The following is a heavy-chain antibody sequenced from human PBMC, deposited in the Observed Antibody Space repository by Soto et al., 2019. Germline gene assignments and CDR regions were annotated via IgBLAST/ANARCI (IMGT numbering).Heavy chain of an antibody. CDR1: GFIFRTYA. D-gene: IGHD2-15*01. CDR2: ITGSGDTT. Sequence: EARLLESGGGVVRPGGSLRLSCAASGFIFRTYAMSWVRQAAGKGPEWVSGITGSGDTTYYAHSVRGRFTISRDNSKNTQDLQMNSLRVEDTAVYYCAKGLNEFGGNWVDPWGQGTLVTVSS. J-gene: IGHJ5*02. V-gene: IGHV3-23*01. CDR3: AKGLNEFGGNWVDP.